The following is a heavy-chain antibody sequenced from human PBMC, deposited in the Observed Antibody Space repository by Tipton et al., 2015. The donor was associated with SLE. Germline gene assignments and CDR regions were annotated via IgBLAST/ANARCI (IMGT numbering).Heavy chain of an antibody. D-gene: IGHD6-13*01. CDR3: ARARVDIAAAGLFDY. CDR2: IYYSGST. V-gene: IGHV4-59*11. J-gene: IGHJ4*02. CDR1: GGSISSHY. Sequence: TLSLTCTVSGGSISSHYWSWIRQPPGKGLEWIGYIYYSGSTNYNPSLKSRVTISVDTSKNQFSLKLSSVTAEDTAVYYCARARVDIAAAGLFDYWGQGTLVTVSS.